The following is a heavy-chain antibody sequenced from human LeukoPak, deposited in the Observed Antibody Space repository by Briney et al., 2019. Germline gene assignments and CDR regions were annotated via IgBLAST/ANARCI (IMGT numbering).Heavy chain of an antibody. Sequence: GGSLRLSCAASGFTFSGYWMSWVRLAPGKGLEWVANIKQDGSEKYYVDSVKGRFTISRDNAKNSLYLQMNSLRAEDTAVYYCAGRDNWNYLSAFDIWGQATMVTVSS. J-gene: IGHJ3*02. D-gene: IGHD1-7*01. CDR1: GFTFSGYW. V-gene: IGHV3-7*01. CDR3: AGRDNWNYLSAFDI. CDR2: IKQDGSEK.